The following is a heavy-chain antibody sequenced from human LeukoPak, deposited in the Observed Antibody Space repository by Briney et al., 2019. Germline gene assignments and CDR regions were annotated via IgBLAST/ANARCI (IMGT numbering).Heavy chain of an antibody. CDR2: IYYSGST. Sequence: PSETLSLTCTVSGGSVSSGGYYWSWIRQPPGKGLEWIGYIYYSGSTNYNPSLKSRVTISVDTSKNQFSLKLSSVTAADTAVYYCARVSGLDYYGLRWFDPWGQGTLVTVSS. J-gene: IGHJ5*02. CDR3: ARVSGLDYYGLRWFDP. CDR1: GGSVSSGGYY. V-gene: IGHV4-61*08. D-gene: IGHD3-10*01.